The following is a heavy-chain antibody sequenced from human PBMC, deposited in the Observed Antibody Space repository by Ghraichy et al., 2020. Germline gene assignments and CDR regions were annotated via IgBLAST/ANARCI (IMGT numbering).Heavy chain of an antibody. CDR1: RFNFSNYA. CDR3: AKLFPRIVVVPAAGMDV. CDR2: ISGSGGST. V-gene: IGHV3-23*01. Sequence: GGSLRLSCAASRFNFSNYAMTWVRQAPGKGLEWVSAISGSGGSTYYADFGKGRFTISRDNSKNTLYLQMNSLRAEDTAVYYCAKLFPRIVVVPAAGMDVWGQGTTVTVSS. J-gene: IGHJ6*02. D-gene: IGHD2-2*01.